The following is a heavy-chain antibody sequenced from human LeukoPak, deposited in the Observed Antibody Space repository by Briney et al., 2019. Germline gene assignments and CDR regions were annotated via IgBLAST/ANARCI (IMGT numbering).Heavy chain of an antibody. V-gene: IGHV3-21*01. CDR1: GFTFSRFS. CDR3: AREFNTIGNFDY. Sequence: GGSLRLSCATSGFTFSRFSFRWVRQAPGKGLEWVASIYVTGNYIYYADSVKGRVTISRDNAKNTVFLQMNSLRVEDTAVYYCAREFNTIGNFDYWGQGALVTVSS. J-gene: IGHJ4*02. CDR2: IYVTGNYI. D-gene: IGHD1-14*01.